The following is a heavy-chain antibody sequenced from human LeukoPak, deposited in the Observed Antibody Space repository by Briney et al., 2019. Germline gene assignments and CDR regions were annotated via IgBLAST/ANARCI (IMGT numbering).Heavy chain of an antibody. CDR3: AKDRPEYPTVTDPQNFSHEDY. Sequence: GGSLRLSCAASGFTFNSYAMSWVRQAPGKGLEWVSAIIGSGGSTYYADPVKGRFTISRDHSKNTLSLHMTSLRAEDTAVYYCAKDRPEYPTVTDPQNFSHEDYWGQGTLVTVSS. V-gene: IGHV3-23*01. D-gene: IGHD4-17*01. CDR1: GFTFNSYA. J-gene: IGHJ4*02. CDR2: IIGSGGST.